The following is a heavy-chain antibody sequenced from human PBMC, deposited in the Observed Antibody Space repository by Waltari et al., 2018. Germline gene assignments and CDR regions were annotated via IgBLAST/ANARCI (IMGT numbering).Heavy chain of an antibody. J-gene: IGHJ4*02. Sequence: QVQLVESGGGVVQPGRSLRLSCAVSGFTFSSSGLHWFRQAPGKGLEWVAVIWKDGSNKYDADSVKGRFTISRDNSKNTLYRQINSRRAEDTAVYYCARVGVCSGGSCYTGYFDYWGQGTLVTVSS. V-gene: IGHV3-33*01. D-gene: IGHD2-15*01. CDR3: ARVGVCSGGSCYTGYFDY. CDR1: GFTFSSSG. CDR2: IWKDGSNK.